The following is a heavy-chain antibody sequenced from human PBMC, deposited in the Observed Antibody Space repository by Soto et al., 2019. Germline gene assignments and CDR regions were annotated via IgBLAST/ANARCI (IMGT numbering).Heavy chain of an antibody. CDR3: ARSAQWDGFDP. CDR2: ISYSGST. CDR1: AGSISTINYY. J-gene: IGHJ3*01. D-gene: IGHD2-8*01. V-gene: IGHV4-31*03. Sequence: QVQLQEPGPGLVRPSQTLSLTCTVSAGSISTINYYWSWIRQHPEKGLEWIGYISYSGSTFYHSSLKGRVTISLDTSKKQFSLTLTSVTAADTAVYYCARSAQWDGFDPWGQGTMVTVSS.